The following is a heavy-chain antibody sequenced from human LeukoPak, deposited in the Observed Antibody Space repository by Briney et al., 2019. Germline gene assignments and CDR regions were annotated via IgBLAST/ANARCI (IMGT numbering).Heavy chain of an antibody. V-gene: IGHV3-21*01. D-gene: IGHD1-26*01. J-gene: IGHJ4*02. Sequence: GGSLRLSCAASGFTFRLYALSWVRQVQGKGLEWVSSISDTGSHTYYADSVKGRFTISRDNGKNSLYLQMYGLRAEDTAVYYCARDDGSVSVNWEKPPFDYWGQGTLVTVSS. CDR1: GFTFRLYA. CDR3: ARDDGSVSVNWEKPPFDY. CDR2: ISDTGSHT.